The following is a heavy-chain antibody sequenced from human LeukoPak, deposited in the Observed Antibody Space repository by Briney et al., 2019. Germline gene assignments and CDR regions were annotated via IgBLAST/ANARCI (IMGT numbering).Heavy chain of an antibody. CDR1: GGYISSHY. V-gene: IGHV4-59*11. J-gene: IGHJ5*02. CDR3: ARGKVAVDGPRFDP. Sequence: SETLSLTCLVSGGYISSHYWTWIRQPPGKGLEWIGYISYSGSTNYNPSLKSRVTMSVDTSKNHFSLKLTSVTAADTAVYYCARGKVAVDGPRFDPWGQGTLVTVSS. D-gene: IGHD6-19*01. CDR2: ISYSGST.